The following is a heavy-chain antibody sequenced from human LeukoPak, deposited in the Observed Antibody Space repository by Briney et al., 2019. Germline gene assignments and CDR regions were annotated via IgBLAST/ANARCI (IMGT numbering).Heavy chain of an antibody. J-gene: IGHJ4*02. CDR2: LYTSGST. V-gene: IGHV4-4*09. D-gene: IGHD2-8*02. Sequence: SETLSLNCTVSGGSISSYYWSWIRQPPGKGLEWIGYLYTSGSTNYNPSLKSRVTISVDTSKNQYSLKLSSVTAADTAVYYCARHGQYWSPFDYWGQGTLVTVSS. CDR3: ARHGQYWSPFDY. CDR1: GGSISSYY.